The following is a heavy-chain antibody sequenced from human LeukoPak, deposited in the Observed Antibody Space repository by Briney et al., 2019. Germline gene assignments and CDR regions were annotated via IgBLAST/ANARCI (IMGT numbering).Heavy chain of an antibody. CDR3: ARVDDSGYGKFDP. V-gene: IGHV4-30-4*08. Sequence: PSETLSLTCTVSGGPISSGDYYWSWIRQLPGEGLEWIGYIYYSGTTYYSPSLKSRVTISVDTSKNQFSLKLSSVTAVDTAVYYCARVDDSGYGKFDPWGQGTLVSVSS. J-gene: IGHJ5*02. D-gene: IGHD5-12*01. CDR2: IYYSGTT. CDR1: GGPISSGDYY.